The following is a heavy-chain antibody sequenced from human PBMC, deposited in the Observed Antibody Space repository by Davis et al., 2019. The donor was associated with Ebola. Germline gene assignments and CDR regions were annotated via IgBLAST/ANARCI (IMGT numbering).Heavy chain of an antibody. Sequence: GGSLRLSCAASGFTFSDYYMSWIRQAPGKGLEWVSYISSSGSTIYYADSVKGRFTISRDNAKNSLYLQMNSLRAEDTALYYCAKDYWVGEIDYGGQGTLVTVPS. V-gene: IGHV3-11*01. CDR1: GFTFSDYY. CDR3: AKDYWVGEIDY. J-gene: IGHJ4*02. CDR2: ISSSGSTI. D-gene: IGHD1-26*01.